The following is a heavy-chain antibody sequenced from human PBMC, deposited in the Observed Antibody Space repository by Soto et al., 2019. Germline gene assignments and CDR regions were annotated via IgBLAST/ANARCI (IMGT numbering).Heavy chain of an antibody. CDR3: TRGSIIVVVVAATGGAFDI. CDR1: GFTFGDYA. J-gene: IGHJ3*02. V-gene: IGHV3-49*03. CDR2: IRSKAYGGTT. D-gene: IGHD2-15*01. Sequence: LRLSCTASGFTFGDYAMSWFRQAPGKGLEWVGFIRSKAYGGTTEYAASVKGRFTISRDDSKSIAYLQMNSLKTEDTAVYYCTRGSIIVVVVAATGGAFDIWGQGTMVTVPS.